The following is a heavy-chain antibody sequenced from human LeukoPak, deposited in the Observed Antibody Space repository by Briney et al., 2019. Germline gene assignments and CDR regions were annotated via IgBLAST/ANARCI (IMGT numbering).Heavy chain of an antibody. CDR1: GFTFSSYE. Sequence: GGSLRLSCAASGFTFSSYEMNWVRQAPGKGLEWVSYISSSGSTLYYADSVKGRFTISRDNAKNSLYLQMNSLRAEDTAVYYCARGGPVDYWGQGTQVTVSP. J-gene: IGHJ4*02. D-gene: IGHD2-2*01. CDR2: ISSSGSTL. CDR3: ARGGPVDY. V-gene: IGHV3-48*03.